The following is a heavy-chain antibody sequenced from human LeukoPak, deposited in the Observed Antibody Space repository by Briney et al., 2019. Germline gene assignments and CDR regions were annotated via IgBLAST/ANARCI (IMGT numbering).Heavy chain of an antibody. CDR1: GGSISSSSYY. CDR3: ARAGGSKTFRYYYGSVSQPPRQNYYGMDV. D-gene: IGHD3-10*01. CDR2: INHSGST. V-gene: IGHV4-39*07. J-gene: IGHJ6*02. Sequence: SETLSLTCTVSGGSISSSSYYWGWIRQPPGKGLEWIGEINHSGSTNYNPSLESRVTISVDTSKNQFSLKLSSVTAADTAVYYCARAGGSKTFRYYYGSVSQPPRQNYYGMDVWGQGTTVTVSS.